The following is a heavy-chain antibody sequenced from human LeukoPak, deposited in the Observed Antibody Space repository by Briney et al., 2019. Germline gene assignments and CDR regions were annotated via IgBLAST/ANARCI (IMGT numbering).Heavy chain of an antibody. Sequence: GGSLRLSCAASGFSDSDYAMTWLRQAPGKGLEWVSYITGLAGWTYYADSIKGRFTISRDISNNTLHLQMNAVGADDTAVYFCAKDRRRCNSTACHWDLFHFWGQGALVTVSS. CDR3: AKDRRRCNSTACHWDLFHF. CDR2: ITGLAGWT. D-gene: IGHD4-23*01. J-gene: IGHJ4*02. CDR1: GFSDSDYA. V-gene: IGHV3-23*01.